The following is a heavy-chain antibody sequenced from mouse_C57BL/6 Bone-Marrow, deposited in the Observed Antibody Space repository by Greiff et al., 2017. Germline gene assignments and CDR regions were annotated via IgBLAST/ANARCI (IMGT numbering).Heavy chain of an antibody. CDR1: GYSITSGYY. CDR2: ISYDGSN. Sequence: EVKLQESGPGLVKPSQSLSLTCSVTGYSITSGYYWNWIRQFPGNKLEWMGYISYDGSNNYNPSLKNRISITRDTSKNQFFLKLNSVTTEDTATYYCARNISGAMDYWGQGTSVTVSS. J-gene: IGHJ4*01. V-gene: IGHV3-6*01. CDR3: ARNISGAMDY. D-gene: IGHD1-3*01.